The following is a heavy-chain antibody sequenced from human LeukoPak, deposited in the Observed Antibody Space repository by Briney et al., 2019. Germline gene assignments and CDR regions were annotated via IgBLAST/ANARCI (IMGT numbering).Heavy chain of an antibody. CDR1: GGSISSSSYY. J-gene: IGHJ6*03. V-gene: IGHV4-39*07. D-gene: IGHD6-19*01. CDR3: ASEHGYSSGWPLYYYYYYMDV. Sequence: SETLSLTCTVSGGSISSSSYYWGWIRQPPGKGLEWIGGIYYSGSTYYNPSLKSRVTISVDTSKNQFSLKLSSVTAADTAVYYCASEHGYSSGWPLYYYYYYMDVWGKGTTVTVSS. CDR2: IYYSGST.